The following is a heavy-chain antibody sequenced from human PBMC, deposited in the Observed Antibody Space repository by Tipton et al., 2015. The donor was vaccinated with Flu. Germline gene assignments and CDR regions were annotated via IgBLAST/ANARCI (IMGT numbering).Heavy chain of an antibody. V-gene: IGHV1-8*01. CDR2: MSPNSGNT. Sequence: QLVQSGAEVEKPGASVKVSCKASGYTFTSYGINWVRQATGQGLEWMGWMSPNSGNTGYAQKFQGRVTMTRNTSISTAYMELSSLKSEDTAVYYCARTYYDNSGHGGNWFDPWGQGTLVTVSS. CDR3: ARTYYDNSGHGGNWFDP. D-gene: IGHD3-22*01. J-gene: IGHJ5*02. CDR1: GYTFTSYG.